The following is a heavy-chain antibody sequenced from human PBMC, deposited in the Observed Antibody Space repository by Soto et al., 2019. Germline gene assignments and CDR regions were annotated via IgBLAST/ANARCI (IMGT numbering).Heavy chain of an antibody. CDR3: ARDRTPHKTSSIVATMYYYGMDV. CDR1: GFTFSSYG. Sequence: GGSLRLSCAASGFTFSSYGMHWVRQAPGKGLEWVAVIWYDGSNKYYADSVKGRFTISRDNSKNTLYLQMNSLRAEDTAVYYCARDRTPHKTSSIVATMYYYGMDVWGQGTTVTVSS. D-gene: IGHD5-12*01. J-gene: IGHJ6*02. V-gene: IGHV3-33*01. CDR2: IWYDGSNK.